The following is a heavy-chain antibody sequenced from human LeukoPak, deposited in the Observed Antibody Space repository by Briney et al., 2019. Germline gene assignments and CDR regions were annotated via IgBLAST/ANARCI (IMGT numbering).Heavy chain of an antibody. CDR1: GFTFSSYA. CDR2: ISGSGGST. D-gene: IGHD3-3*01. CDR3: ARSSGDFWSGYYGGGLNWFDP. Sequence: QSGGSLRLSCAASGFTFSSYAMSWVRQAPGKGLEWVSAISGSGGSTYYADSVKGRFTISRDNSKNTLYLQMNSLRAEDTAVYYCARSSGDFWSGYYGGGLNWFDPWGQGTLVTVSS. J-gene: IGHJ5*02. V-gene: IGHV3-23*01.